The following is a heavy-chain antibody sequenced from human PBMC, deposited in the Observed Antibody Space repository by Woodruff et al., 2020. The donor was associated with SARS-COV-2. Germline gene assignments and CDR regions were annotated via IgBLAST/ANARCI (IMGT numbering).Heavy chain of an antibody. CDR2: ISYDGSNT. D-gene: IGHD5-12*01. V-gene: IGHV3-30-3*01. Sequence: LAVISYDGSNTYYADSVKGRFTISRDNSKNTLYLQMNSLRAADTAVYYCARGDGYNYFDYWGQGTLVTVS. CDR3: ARGDGYNYFDY. J-gene: IGHJ4*02.